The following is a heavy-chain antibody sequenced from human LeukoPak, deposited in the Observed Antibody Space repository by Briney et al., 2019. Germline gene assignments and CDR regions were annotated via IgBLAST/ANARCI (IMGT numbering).Heavy chain of an antibody. CDR2: IHRSGSA. J-gene: IGHJ4*02. V-gene: IGHV4-59*12. CDR3: ARDLPLGPYTD. Sequence: PSGTLSLTCTVSGGSISSYYWSWIRQPPGKGLEWIGHIHRSGSANYNPSLKSRVTISLDTSKKQFSLKLTSVTAADTAVYYCARDLPLGPYTDWGRGTLVTVSS. CDR1: GGSISSYY. D-gene: IGHD3-16*01.